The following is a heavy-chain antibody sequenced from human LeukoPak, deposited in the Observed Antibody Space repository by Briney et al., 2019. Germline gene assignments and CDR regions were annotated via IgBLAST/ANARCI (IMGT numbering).Heavy chain of an antibody. CDR1: GGSISSGGYY. Sequence: PSETLSLTCTVSGGSISSGGYYWSWIRQPPGKGLEWIGYIYHSGSTYYNPSPKSRVTISVDRSKNQFSLKLSSVTAADTAVYYCARYSKNRGVFDYWGQGTLVTVSS. J-gene: IGHJ4*02. V-gene: IGHV4-30-2*01. D-gene: IGHD6-13*01. CDR2: IYHSGST. CDR3: ARYSKNRGVFDY.